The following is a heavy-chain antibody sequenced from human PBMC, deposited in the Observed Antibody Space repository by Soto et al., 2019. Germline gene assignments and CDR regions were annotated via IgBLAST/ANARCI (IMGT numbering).Heavy chain of an antibody. J-gene: IGHJ2*01. Sequence: QVQLQQWGAGLLKPSETLSLTCAVYGGSFSGYYWSWIRQPLGKGLEWIGEINHSGSTNYNPSLQSRVTISVDTSKNQFSLKLSSVTAADTAVYYCARGISGSYYFWYFDLWGRGTLVTVSS. D-gene: IGHD1-26*01. CDR2: INHSGST. CDR3: ARGISGSYYFWYFDL. V-gene: IGHV4-34*01. CDR1: GGSFSGYY.